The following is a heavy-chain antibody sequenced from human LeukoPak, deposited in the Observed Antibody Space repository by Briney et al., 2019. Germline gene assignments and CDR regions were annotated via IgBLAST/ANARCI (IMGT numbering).Heavy chain of an antibody. J-gene: IGHJ4*02. CDR2: IIPIFGIS. CDR3: AREADIVVVPAAIRRGYYFDY. CDR1: GGTVSSYA. V-gene: IGHV1-69*04. D-gene: IGHD2-2*01. Sequence: SVKVSCKASGGTVSSYAISWVRQAPGQGLEWMGRIIPIFGISNYAQKCQGRVTITADKSTSTAYMELSSLRSEDTAVYYCAREADIVVVPAAIRRGYYFDYWGQGTLVTVSS.